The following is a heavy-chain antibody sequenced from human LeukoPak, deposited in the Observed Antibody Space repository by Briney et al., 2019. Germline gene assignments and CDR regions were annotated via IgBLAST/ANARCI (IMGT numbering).Heavy chain of an antibody. V-gene: IGHV4-59*01. CDR3: ARRRSGYRFDP. Sequence: SETLSLTCTVSGGSISSYYWSWIRQPPGKGLEWIGYIYYSGSTNYNPSLKSRVTISVDTSKNQFSLKLSSVTAADTAVYYCARRRSGYRFDPWGQGTLVTVSS. J-gene: IGHJ5*02. CDR1: GGSISSYY. D-gene: IGHD5-18*01. CDR2: IYYSGST.